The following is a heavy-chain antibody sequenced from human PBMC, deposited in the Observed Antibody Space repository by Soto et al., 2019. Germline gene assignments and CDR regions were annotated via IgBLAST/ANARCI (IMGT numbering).Heavy chain of an antibody. J-gene: IGHJ6*02. Sequence: QVQLVQSGAEVKKPGSSVKVSCKASGGTFSSYAISWVRQAPGQGLEWMGGIIPIFGTGNYAQKFQGRVTITADESTSTAYMELSSLRSEDTAVYYCARDEVVDATGSRTWHYYYGMDVWGQGTTVTVSS. CDR2: IIPIFGTG. V-gene: IGHV1-69*12. CDR1: GGTFSSYA. CDR3: ARDEVVDATGSRTWHYYYGMDV. D-gene: IGHD2-15*01.